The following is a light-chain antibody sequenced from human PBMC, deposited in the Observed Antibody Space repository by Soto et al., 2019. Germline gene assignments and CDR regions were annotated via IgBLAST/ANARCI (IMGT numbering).Light chain of an antibody. CDR2: GAS. J-gene: IGKJ1*01. Sequence: ENVLTQSPGTLSLSPGERATLSCRASQSVSGTYLAWYQQTPGQAPRLLIYGASTRATGIPDRFSGSGSGTDFTLTISSLEPEDFAVYYCQQRSNWPPWTFGQGTKVDIK. CDR1: QSVSGTY. V-gene: IGKV3D-20*02. CDR3: QQRSNWPPWT.